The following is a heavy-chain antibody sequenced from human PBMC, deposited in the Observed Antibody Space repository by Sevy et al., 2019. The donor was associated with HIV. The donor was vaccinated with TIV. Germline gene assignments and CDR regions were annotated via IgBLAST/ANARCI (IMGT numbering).Heavy chain of an antibody. Sequence: SETLSLTWAVYGGSFSGYYWSWIRQPPGKGLEWIGEINHSGSTNYNPPLKSRVTISVDTSKNQFSLKLSSVTAADTAVYYCAGHYYDSSGSYGMDVWGQGTTVTVSS. V-gene: IGHV4-34*01. CDR1: GGSFSGYY. CDR3: AGHYYDSSGSYGMDV. CDR2: INHSGST. D-gene: IGHD3-22*01. J-gene: IGHJ6*02.